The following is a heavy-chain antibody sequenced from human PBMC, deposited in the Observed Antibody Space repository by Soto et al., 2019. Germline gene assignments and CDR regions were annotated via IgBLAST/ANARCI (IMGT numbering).Heavy chain of an antibody. D-gene: IGHD1-26*01. CDR1: GGYIRSYY. Sequence: SETLSLTSTVSGGYIRSYYWSWIRQPPGKGLEWIGYIYYSGSTNYNPSLKSRVTISVDTSKNQFSLKLSSLTAADTAVYYCARRYGGNFDYWGQGTLVTVSS. V-gene: IGHV4-59*01. CDR2: IYYSGST. CDR3: ARRYGGNFDY. J-gene: IGHJ4*02.